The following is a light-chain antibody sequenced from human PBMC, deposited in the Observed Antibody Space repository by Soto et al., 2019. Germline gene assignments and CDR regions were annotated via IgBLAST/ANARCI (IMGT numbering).Light chain of an antibody. CDR2: RNN. CDR3: AAWDDSLSGHYV. Sequence: QSVLTQPPSASGTPGQRVTISCSGSSSNIGSNYVYWYQQLPGTAPKLLIYRNNQRPSGVPDRFSGSKYGTSASLAISGLRSEDEEEYYCAAWDDSLSGHYVFGTGTKATVL. J-gene: IGLJ1*01. V-gene: IGLV1-47*01. CDR1: SSNIGSNY.